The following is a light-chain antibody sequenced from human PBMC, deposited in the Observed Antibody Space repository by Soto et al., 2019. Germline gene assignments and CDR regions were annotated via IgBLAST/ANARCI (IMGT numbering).Light chain of an antibody. CDR3: SSYTSSSTYV. J-gene: IGLJ1*01. V-gene: IGLV2-14*03. CDR1: SSDVGGYNH. Sequence: QSVLTQPASVSGSPGEWITISCTGTSSDVGGYNHVSWYQHHPGKAPKVIIYDVSNRPSGVSNRFSGSKSGNTASLTFSGLQAEDEADYYCSSYTSSSTYVFGTGTKVTVL. CDR2: DVS.